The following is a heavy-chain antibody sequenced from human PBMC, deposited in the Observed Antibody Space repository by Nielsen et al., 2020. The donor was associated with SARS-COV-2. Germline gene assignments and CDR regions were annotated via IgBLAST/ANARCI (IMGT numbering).Heavy chain of an antibody. J-gene: IGHJ6*02. Sequence: WIRQSPSRGLEWLGRTYYRSKWYNDYAVSVKSRITINPDTSKNQFSLQLNSVTPEDTAVYYCASDNNKGYRTGTTFYYYYGMDVWGQGTTVTVS. CDR2: TYYRSKWYN. D-gene: IGHD1-7*01. CDR3: ASDNNKGYRTGTTFYYYYGMDV. V-gene: IGHV6-1*01.